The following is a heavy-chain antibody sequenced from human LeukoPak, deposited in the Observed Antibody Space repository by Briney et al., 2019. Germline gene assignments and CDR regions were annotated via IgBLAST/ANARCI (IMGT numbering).Heavy chain of an antibody. V-gene: IGHV4-59*01. CDR3: ARGKSLVGY. J-gene: IGHJ4*02. CDR1: GGSISSYY. CDR2: IYYSGST. Sequence: PSETLSLTCTVSGGSISSYYWSWFRQPPGKGLEWIGYIYYSGSTNYNPSLKSRVTISVDTSKNQFSLKLSSVTAADTAVYYCARGKSLVGYWGQGTLVTVSS.